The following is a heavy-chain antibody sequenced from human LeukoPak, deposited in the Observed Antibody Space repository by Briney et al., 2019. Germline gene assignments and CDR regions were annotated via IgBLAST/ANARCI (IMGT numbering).Heavy chain of an antibody. CDR1: GFTFNSHW. CDR3: ARGHVPGSDRHWDY. CDR2: IKSDASEI. J-gene: IGHJ4*02. V-gene: IGHV3-74*01. Sequence: QPGGSLRLSCAASGFTFNSHWMHWVRQVPGKGLVWVSRIKSDASEINYADFVKGRFTISRDNAKNTLYLQMSSLRAEDTAVYFCARGHVPGSDRHWDYWGQGTLVTVSA. D-gene: IGHD3-10*01.